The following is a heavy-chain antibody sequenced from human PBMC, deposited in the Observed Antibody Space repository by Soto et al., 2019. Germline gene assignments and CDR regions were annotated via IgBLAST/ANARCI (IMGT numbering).Heavy chain of an antibody. CDR2: ISSSSGYI. Sequence: EVQLVESGGGLVKPGGSLRLSCAASEFPFSSYTMNWVRQAPGTGLEWVSSISSSSGYIYYADSVKGRFSICRDNVKNSLYLQMNSLRSEDTAVYDCARRPAGMDIVVVRYFDLWGRGTLDTVSS. J-gene: IGHJ2*01. CDR3: ARRPAGMDIVVVRYFDL. D-gene: IGHD2-2*03. CDR1: EFPFSSYT. V-gene: IGHV3-21*01.